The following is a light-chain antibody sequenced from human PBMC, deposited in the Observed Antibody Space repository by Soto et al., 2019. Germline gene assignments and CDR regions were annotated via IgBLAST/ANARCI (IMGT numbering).Light chain of an antibody. V-gene: IGKV3-20*01. CDR3: QQYGNSPFT. Sequence: EIVLTQSPGTLSLSPAERATLSCRASQTVSRSALAWYQQKPGQAPRLLIYGASNRATGIPDRFSGSGSGTDFTLTISRLEPEDFEVYYCQQYGNSPFTFGGGTKVDIK. CDR1: QTVSRSA. CDR2: GAS. J-gene: IGKJ4*01.